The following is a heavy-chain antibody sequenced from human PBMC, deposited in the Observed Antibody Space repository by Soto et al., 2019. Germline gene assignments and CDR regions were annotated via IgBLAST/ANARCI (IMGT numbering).Heavy chain of an antibody. Sequence: GGSLRLSCAASGFTFSNAWMSWVRQAPGKGLEWVGRIKSKTDGGTTDYAAPVKGRFTISRDDSKNTLYLQMNSLKTEDTAVYYCTTAVGGYKKKNDYWGQGTLVTVSS. CDR1: GFTFSNAW. J-gene: IGHJ4*02. V-gene: IGHV3-15*01. CDR3: TTAVGGYKKKNDY. D-gene: IGHD5-12*01. CDR2: IKSKTDGGTT.